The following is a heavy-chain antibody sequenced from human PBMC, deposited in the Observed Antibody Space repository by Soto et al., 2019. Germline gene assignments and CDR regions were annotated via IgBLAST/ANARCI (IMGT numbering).Heavy chain of an antibody. CDR3: AKAYSGPFDI. V-gene: IGHV3-30*18. D-gene: IGHD1-26*01. CDR2: ISYDGSKK. J-gene: IGHJ3*02. CDR1: GFTFSSYD. Sequence: PGGSLRLSCASSGFTFSSYDIHWVRQAPGKGLEWVAVISYDGSKKYYADSVKGQFTISRDNSKNTLYLQMNSLRAEDTAVYYCAKAYSGPFDIWGQGTMVNVSS.